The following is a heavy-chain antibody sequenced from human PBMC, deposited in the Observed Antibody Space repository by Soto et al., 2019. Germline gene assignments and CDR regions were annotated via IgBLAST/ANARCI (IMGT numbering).Heavy chain of an antibody. J-gene: IGHJ4*02. CDR1: GGTFSSYA. Sequence: QVQLVQSGAEVKKPGSSVKVSCKASGGTFSSYAISWVRQAPGQGLEWMGGIIPIFGTANYAQKFQGRVTITADESTSTAYVERSSLRSEDTAVYYCARGVAGSSGWRNYYFDYWGQGTLVTVSS. V-gene: IGHV1-69*01. CDR3: ARGVAGSSGWRNYYFDY. CDR2: IIPIFGTA. D-gene: IGHD6-19*01.